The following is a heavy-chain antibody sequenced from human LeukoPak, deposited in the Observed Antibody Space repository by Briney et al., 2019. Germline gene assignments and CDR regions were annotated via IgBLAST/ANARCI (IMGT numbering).Heavy chain of an antibody. CDR2: ISYDGSNK. J-gene: IGHJ4*02. D-gene: IGHD6-25*01. CDR1: GFTFSSYG. CDR3: ARAGYSTGWPIDY. V-gene: IGHV3-30*03. Sequence: GGSLRLSCAASGFTFSSYGMHWVRQAPGKGLEWVAVISYDGSNKYYADSVKGRFTISRDNAKSSLYLQMHSLRAEDTAVYYCARAGYSTGWPIDYWGQGTLVTVSS.